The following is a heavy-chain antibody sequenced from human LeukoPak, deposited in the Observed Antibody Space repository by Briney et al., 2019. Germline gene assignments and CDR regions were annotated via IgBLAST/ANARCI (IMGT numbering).Heavy chain of an antibody. CDR3: ARGLTFGYYYDY. D-gene: IGHD3-22*01. V-gene: IGHV4-34*01. CDR1: GGSFSGYY. CDR2: INHSGST. J-gene: IGHJ4*02. Sequence: SETLSLTCAVYGGSFSGYYWSWIRQPPGKGLEWIGEINHSGSTNYNPSLKSRVTISVDTSKNQFPLKLSSVTAADTAVYYCARGLTFGYYYDYWGQGSLVTVSS.